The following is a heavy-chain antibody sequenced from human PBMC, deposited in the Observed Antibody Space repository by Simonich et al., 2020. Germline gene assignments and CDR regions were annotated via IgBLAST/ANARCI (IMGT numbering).Heavy chain of an antibody. V-gene: IGHV3-21*01. J-gene: IGHJ6*02. D-gene: IGHD6-19*01. Sequence: EVQLVESGGGLVKPGGSLRLSCAASGFTFSSYSMNWVRQAPGKGLEWASSISSSSSYIYYADAVQGRFTISRDNAKNSLYLQMNSLRAEDTAVYYCARWIAVAGTGAYGMDVWGQGTTVTVSS. CDR3: ARWIAVAGTGAYGMDV. CDR2: ISSSSSYI. CDR1: GFTFSSYS.